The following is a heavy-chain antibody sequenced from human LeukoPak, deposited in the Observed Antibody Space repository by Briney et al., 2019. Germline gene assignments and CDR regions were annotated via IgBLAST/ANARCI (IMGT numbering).Heavy chain of an antibody. D-gene: IGHD6-6*01. J-gene: IGHJ5*02. CDR1: GFTFSSYW. V-gene: IGHV3-74*01. CDR3: AREGARYSSSDNWFDP. Sequence: GGSLRLSCAASGFTFSSYWMHWVRQAPGKGLVWVSRINNDGSTTTYADSVKGRFTISRDNAKNSLYLQMNSLRAEDTAVYYCAREGARYSSSDNWFDPWGQGTLVTVSS. CDR2: INNDGSTT.